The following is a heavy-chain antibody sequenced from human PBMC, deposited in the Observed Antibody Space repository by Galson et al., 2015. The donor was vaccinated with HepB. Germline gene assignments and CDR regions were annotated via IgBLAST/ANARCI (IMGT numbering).Heavy chain of an antibody. D-gene: IGHD5-18*01. V-gene: IGHV5-51*01. Sequence: QSGAEVKKPGESLTISCKGSGYSFTSYWIGWVRQMPGKGLEWMGIIYPGDSDTRYSPSFQGQVTISADKSISTAYLQWSSLKASDTAMYYCARPLIDTAMVTGYFDLWGRGTLVTVSS. CDR2: IYPGDSDT. CDR3: ARPLIDTAMVTGYFDL. CDR1: GYSFTSYW. J-gene: IGHJ2*01.